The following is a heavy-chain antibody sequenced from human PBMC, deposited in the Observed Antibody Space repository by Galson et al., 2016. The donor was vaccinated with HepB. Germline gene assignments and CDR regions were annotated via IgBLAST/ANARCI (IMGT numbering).Heavy chain of an antibody. D-gene: IGHD6-19*01. CDR3: LSGWYFDT. CDR1: GDSVSSTSAA. J-gene: IGHJ4*02. V-gene: IGHV6-1*01. CDR2: TYYRSKWYN. Sequence: CAISGDSVSSTSAAWNWVRQSTSRGLEWLGRTYYRSKWYNDYAASVRSRITINPDTSRNQFSLQLNSVTPEDTAVYYCLSGWYFDTWGQGTQVTVSS.